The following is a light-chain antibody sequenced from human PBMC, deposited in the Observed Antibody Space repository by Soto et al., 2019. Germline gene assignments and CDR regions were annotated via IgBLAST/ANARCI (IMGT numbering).Light chain of an antibody. CDR1: QSTSTW. J-gene: IGKJ1*01. CDR3: QHYNSYSEA. V-gene: IGKV1-5*01. CDR2: DAS. Sequence: DVQMTQSPSSLSASVGDRVTITCRASQSTSTWLAWYQQKPGKAPKLLIFDASTLESGVPSRFSGSASGTEFTLTITSLQPDDFATYYCQHYNSYSEAFGQGTKVDIK.